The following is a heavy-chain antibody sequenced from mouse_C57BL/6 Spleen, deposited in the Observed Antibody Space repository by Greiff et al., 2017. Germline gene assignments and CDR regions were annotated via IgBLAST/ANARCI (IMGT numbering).Heavy chain of an antibody. CDR2: ISDGGSYT. Sequence: EVKLVESGGGFVKPGGSLKLSCAASGFTFSSYAMSWARQTPEKRLEWVATISDGGSYTYYPDNVKGRFTVSRDNAKNNLDLQMSHLKSDDTARYGCARDQGNFLIGYCGQGTSVTVSS. CDR3: ARDQGNFLIGY. V-gene: IGHV5-4*01. D-gene: IGHD2-14*01. J-gene: IGHJ4*01. CDR1: GFTFSSYA.